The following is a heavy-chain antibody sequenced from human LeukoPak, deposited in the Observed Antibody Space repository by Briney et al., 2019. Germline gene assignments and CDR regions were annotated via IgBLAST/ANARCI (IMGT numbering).Heavy chain of an antibody. D-gene: IGHD3-22*01. V-gene: IGHV3-48*03. CDR2: ISSSGSSI. CDR1: GLTFSSYE. Sequence: GGSLRLSCAASGLTFSSYEMNWARQAPGKGLEWVSYISSSGSSIYYADSVKGRFTISRDNAKKSLYLQMHSLRAEDTTVYYCARDSHKFDSSGYYPDAFDIWGQGTMVTVSS. CDR3: ARDSHKFDSSGYYPDAFDI. J-gene: IGHJ3*02.